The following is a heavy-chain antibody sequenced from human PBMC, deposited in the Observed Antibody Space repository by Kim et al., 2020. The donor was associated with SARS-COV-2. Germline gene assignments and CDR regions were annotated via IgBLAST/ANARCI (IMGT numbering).Heavy chain of an antibody. CDR3: GGNSDRYFDWLLVKWAGRLYGMDV. CDR2: IYYSGST. J-gene: IGHJ6*02. V-gene: IGHV4-39*01. CDR1: GGSISSSSYY. Sequence: SETLSLTCTVSGGSISSSSYYWGWIRQPPGKGLEWIGSIYYSGSTYYNPSLKSRVTISVDTSKNQFSLKLSSVTAADTAVYYCGGNSDRYFDWLLVKWAGRLYGMDVWGQGTTVTSP. D-gene: IGHD3-9*01.